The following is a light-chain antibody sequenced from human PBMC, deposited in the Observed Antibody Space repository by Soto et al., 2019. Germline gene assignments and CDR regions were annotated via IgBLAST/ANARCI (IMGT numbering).Light chain of an antibody. CDR1: QSVASY. V-gene: IGKV3-15*01. J-gene: IGKJ2*01. CDR3: QQYGSSPYT. Sequence: EIVMTQSPATLSVSPGERATLSCRASQSVASYLAWYQQKPGQTPRLLMYGASTRATGFPARFSGSGSGTEFTLTISSLQSEDFAVYYCQQYGSSPYTFGQGTKLEIK. CDR2: GAS.